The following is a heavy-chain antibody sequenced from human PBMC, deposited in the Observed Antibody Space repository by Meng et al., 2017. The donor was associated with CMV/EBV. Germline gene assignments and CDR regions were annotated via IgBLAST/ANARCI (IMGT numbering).Heavy chain of an antibody. CDR2: IKHSGST. CDR3: ARGQRWLQPIDY. Sequence: TGAVYDRSFSGYDCSGIREPPGKGVEGLGEIKHSGSTNDNPSLKSRATISVDTAKNQFSLKLSSVTAADTAVYYCARGQRWLQPIDYWGQGTLVTVSS. D-gene: IGHD5-24*01. V-gene: IGHV4-34*04. J-gene: IGHJ4*02. CDR1: DRSFSGYD.